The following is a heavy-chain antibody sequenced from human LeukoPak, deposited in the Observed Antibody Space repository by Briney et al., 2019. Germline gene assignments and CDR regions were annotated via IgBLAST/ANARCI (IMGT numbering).Heavy chain of an antibody. CDR2: ISSSSSYI. V-gene: IGHV3-21*01. D-gene: IGHD2-2*01. J-gene: IGHJ6*02. CDR1: GFTFSSYS. CDR3: ARNLGYCSSTSCYADYYYYGMDV. Sequence: GGSLTLFCAASGFTFSSYSMNWVRQPAGKGLEWVSSISSSSSYIYYADSVKGRFTISRDNAKNSLYLQMNSLRAEDTAVYYCARNLGYCSSTSCYADYYYYGMDVWGQGTTVTVSS.